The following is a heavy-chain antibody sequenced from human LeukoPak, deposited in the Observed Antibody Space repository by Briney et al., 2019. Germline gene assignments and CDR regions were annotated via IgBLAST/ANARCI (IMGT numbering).Heavy chain of an antibody. D-gene: IGHD5-24*01. CDR2: ISAYKGNT. Sequence: ASVKVSCKASGYSFNVHGMTWVRQAPGQGLEWMGWISAYKGNTNYAAKFQGRVTMTTDTSTSTGYMELTSLISDDTAVYYCARTLGGNYVEMATGVDLWGRGTLVTVS. CDR3: ARTLGGNYVEMATGVDL. V-gene: IGHV1-18*04. CDR1: GYSFNVHG. J-gene: IGHJ2*01.